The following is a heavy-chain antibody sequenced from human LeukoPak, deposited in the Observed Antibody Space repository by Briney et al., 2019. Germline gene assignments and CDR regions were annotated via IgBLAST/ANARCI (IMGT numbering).Heavy chain of an antibody. D-gene: IGHD3-3*01. J-gene: IGHJ4*02. Sequence: GGSLRLSCAASGFTFSDYYMSWIRQAPEKGLEWVSHISSSGSTIYYADSVKGRFTISRDNAKNSLYLQMNSLRAEDTAVYYCAREPDFWSGSDYWGQGTLVTVSS. CDR3: AREPDFWSGSDY. CDR2: ISSSGSTI. CDR1: GFTFSDYY. V-gene: IGHV3-11*01.